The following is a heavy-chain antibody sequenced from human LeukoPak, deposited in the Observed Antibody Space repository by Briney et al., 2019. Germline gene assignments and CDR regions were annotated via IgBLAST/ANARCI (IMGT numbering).Heavy chain of an antibody. D-gene: IGHD3-22*01. Sequence: TGGSLRLSCAASGFTFDDYAMHWVRQAPGKGLEWVSGISWNSGSIGYADSVKGRFTISRDNAKNSLYLQMNGLRAEDTALYYCAKDFPRITMIVGQDDAFDIWGQGTMVTVSS. V-gene: IGHV3-9*01. CDR2: ISWNSGSI. J-gene: IGHJ3*02. CDR3: AKDFPRITMIVGQDDAFDI. CDR1: GFTFDDYA.